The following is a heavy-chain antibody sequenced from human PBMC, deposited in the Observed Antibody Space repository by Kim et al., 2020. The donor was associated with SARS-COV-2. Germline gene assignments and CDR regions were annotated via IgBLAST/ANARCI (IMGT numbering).Heavy chain of an antibody. CDR3: TTEEKYYYDSSGSRY. Sequence: GGSLRLSCAASGFTFSNAWMSWVRQAPGKGLEWVGRIKSKTDGGTTDYAAPVKGRFTISRDDSKNTLYLQMNSLKTEDTAVYYCTTEEKYYYDSSGSRYWGQGTLVTVSS. CDR1: GFTFSNAW. V-gene: IGHV3-15*01. J-gene: IGHJ4*02. D-gene: IGHD3-22*01. CDR2: IKSKTDGGTT.